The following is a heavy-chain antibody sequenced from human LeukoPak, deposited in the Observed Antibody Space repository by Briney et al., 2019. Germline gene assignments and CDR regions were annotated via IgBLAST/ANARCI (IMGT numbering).Heavy chain of an antibody. D-gene: IGHD1-26*01. Sequence: GGSLRLSCAASGFTFSSYAMSWVRQAPGKGLEWVSAISGSGGSTYYADSVKGRFTISRDNSKNTLYLQMNSLRAEDTAVYYCAKDGSYWGATSPLDYWGQGTLVTVSS. J-gene: IGHJ4*02. CDR2: ISGSGGST. V-gene: IGHV3-23*01. CDR1: GFTFSSYA. CDR3: AKDGSYWGATSPLDY.